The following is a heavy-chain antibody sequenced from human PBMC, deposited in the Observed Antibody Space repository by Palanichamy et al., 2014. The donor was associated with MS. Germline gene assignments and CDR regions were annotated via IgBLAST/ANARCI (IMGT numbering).Heavy chain of an antibody. J-gene: IGHJ4*02. Sequence: QLQLQESGPGLVKPSETLSLTCTVSGASISAGHYYWGWIRQPPGKGLEWIGSVHYAGATFYNPSLKSRVTTSADTSKNQFSLKMNSVTAADTAVYFCARRGDDYVLDYWDQGTLVTVSS. D-gene: IGHD4-17*01. CDR3: ARRGDDYVLDY. CDR2: VHYAGAT. V-gene: IGHV4-39*01. CDR1: GASISAGHYY.